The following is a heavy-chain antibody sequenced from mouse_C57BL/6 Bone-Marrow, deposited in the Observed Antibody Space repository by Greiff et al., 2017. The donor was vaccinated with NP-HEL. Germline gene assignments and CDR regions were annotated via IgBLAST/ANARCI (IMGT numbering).Heavy chain of an antibody. J-gene: IGHJ2*01. Sequence: QVQLQQSGAELVRPGASVTLSCKASGYTFTDYEMHWVKQTPVHGLEWIGAIDPETGGTAYNQKFKGKAILTADKSSSPAYMELRSLTSEDSAVYYCTRGPLYFDGSRKGLDYGGQGTTLTVSS. D-gene: IGHD1-1*01. CDR1: GYTFTDYE. CDR3: TRGPLYFDGSRKGLDY. CDR2: IDPETGGT. V-gene: IGHV1-15*01.